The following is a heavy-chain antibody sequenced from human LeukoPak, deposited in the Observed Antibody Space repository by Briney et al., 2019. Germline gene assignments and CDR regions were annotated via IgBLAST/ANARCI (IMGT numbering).Heavy chain of an antibody. V-gene: IGHV3-66*01. Sequence: GGSLRLSCAASGFTVSSNYMSWVRQAPGKGLEGVSVIYSGGSTYYADSVKGRFTISRDNSKNTLYLQMNSLRAEDTAVYYCARVGAVAYCGGDCYENWGQGTLVTVSS. CDR3: ARVGAVAYCGGDCYEN. D-gene: IGHD2-21*02. J-gene: IGHJ4*02. CDR1: GFTVSSNY. CDR2: IYSGGST.